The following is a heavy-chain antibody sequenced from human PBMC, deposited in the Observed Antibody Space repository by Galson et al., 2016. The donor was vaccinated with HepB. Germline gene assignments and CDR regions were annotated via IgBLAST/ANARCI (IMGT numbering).Heavy chain of an antibody. CDR1: GYTFAGYY. D-gene: IGHD4-11*01. CDR3: ARGDDYSNLCDR. V-gene: IGHV1-2*02. CDR2: INPGTGGT. J-gene: IGHJ2*01. Sequence: SVKVSCKASGYTFAGYYIHWVRQAPGQGLEWIGWINPGTGGTNYAQKFQGRVTMTRDTSISTAYLELSRLTSDDTAVYYCARGDDYSNLCDRWGRGPLVPVSS.